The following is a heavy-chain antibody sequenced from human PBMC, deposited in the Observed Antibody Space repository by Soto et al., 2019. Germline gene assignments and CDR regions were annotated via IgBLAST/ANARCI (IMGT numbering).Heavy chain of an antibody. CDR3: ARAYCSGGSCPTLGMDV. D-gene: IGHD2-15*01. CDR2: IYPDDSET. Sequence: GESLKISCKGSGYSFLNYWIGWVRQMPGKDLEWIGIIYPDDSETRYSPSFQGQVTISADKSISTAYLQWSSLKASDTAMYYCARAYCSGGSCPTLGMDVWGQGTTVTVSS. V-gene: IGHV5-51*01. J-gene: IGHJ6*02. CDR1: GYSFLNYW.